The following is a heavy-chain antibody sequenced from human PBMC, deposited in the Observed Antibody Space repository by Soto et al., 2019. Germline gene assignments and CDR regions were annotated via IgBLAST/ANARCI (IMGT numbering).Heavy chain of an antibody. J-gene: IGHJ4*02. CDR3: ARMSTWYHDFWSGHSPNFDY. CDR1: GFSLSTSGMR. V-gene: IGHV2-70*04. D-gene: IGHD3-3*01. CDR2: IDWDDDK. Sequence: SGPTLVNPTQTLTLTCTFSGFSLSTSGMRVSWIRQPPGKALEWLARIDWDDDKFYSTSLKTRLTISKDTSKNQVVLTMTNMDPVDTATYYCARMSTWYHDFWSGHSPNFDYWGQGTLVTVSS.